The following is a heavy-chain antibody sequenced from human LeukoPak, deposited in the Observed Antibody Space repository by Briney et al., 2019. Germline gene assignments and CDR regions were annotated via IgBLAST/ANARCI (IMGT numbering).Heavy chain of an antibody. CDR1: GGSFSGYY. D-gene: IGHD2-15*01. CDR2: IYYSGSI. V-gene: IGHV4-59*01. Sequence: SETLSLTCAVYGGSFSGYYWSWIRQPPGKGLEWIGYIYYSGSINYKPSLKSRVTISVDTSKNQFSLKLSSVTAADTAVYYCARETQFLLGFDYWGQGTLVTVSS. J-gene: IGHJ4*02. CDR3: ARETQFLLGFDY.